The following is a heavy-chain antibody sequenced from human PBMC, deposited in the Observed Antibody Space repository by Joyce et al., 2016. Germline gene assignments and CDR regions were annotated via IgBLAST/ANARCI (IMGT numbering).Heavy chain of an antibody. J-gene: IGHJ4*02. D-gene: IGHD4-11*01. CDR1: GAPFRSGRYH. Sequence: QVQLQESGPGLVKPSETLSLPCTVSGAPFRSGRYHWGWIRQSPGKGLEWIGYIYSSGSYKCNPSFQRRVTISVDRSTNQFSLTLVSLTAADTATYYCVREDEDYNGWGFFDSWGQGARVIVSS. V-gene: IGHV4-61*01. CDR3: VREDEDYNGWGFFDS. CDR2: IYSSGSY.